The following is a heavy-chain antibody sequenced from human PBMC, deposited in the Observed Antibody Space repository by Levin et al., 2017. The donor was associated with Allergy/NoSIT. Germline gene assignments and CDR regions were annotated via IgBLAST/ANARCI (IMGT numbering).Heavy chain of an antibody. J-gene: IGHJ4*02. D-gene: IGHD3-22*01. CDR2: ISSSSRYI. CDR1: GFTFSTCS. CDR3: ARDLSLDYYGSSAYYGFDY. V-gene: IGHV3-21*01. Sequence: PGGSLRLSCAASGFTFSTCSMNWVRQAPGKGLEWVSSISSSSRYIYYADSVKGRFTISRDNAKNSLYLQMNSLRAEDTAVYYCARDLSLDYYGSSAYYGFDYWGQGTLVTVSS.